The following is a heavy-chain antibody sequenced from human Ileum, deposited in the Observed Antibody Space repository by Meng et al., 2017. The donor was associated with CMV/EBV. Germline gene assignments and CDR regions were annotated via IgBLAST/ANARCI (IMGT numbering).Heavy chain of an antibody. V-gene: IGHV3-74*01. CDR3: ARVFPVVVVPAANPRFDP. J-gene: IGHJ5*02. CDR1: FTFSSYW. Sequence: FTFSSYWVHWVLQATGKGLVWVSRINSDGSSTSYADSGKGRFTISRDNAKNTLYLQMNSLRAEDTAVYYCARVFPVVVVPAANPRFDPWGQGTLVTVSS. D-gene: IGHD2-2*01. CDR2: INSDGSST.